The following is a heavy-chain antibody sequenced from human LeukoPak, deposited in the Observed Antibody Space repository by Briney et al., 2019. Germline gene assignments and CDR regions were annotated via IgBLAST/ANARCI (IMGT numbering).Heavy chain of an antibody. CDR3: ATDLPDKYFDWDDAFDI. J-gene: IGHJ3*02. CDR1: GYTLTELS. CDR2: FDPEDGET. V-gene: IGHV1-24*01. Sequence: ASVKVSCKVSGYTLTELSMHWVRKAPGKGLEWMGGFDPEDGETIYAQKFQGRVTMTEDTSTDTAYMELSSLRSEDTAVYYCATDLPDKYFDWDDAFDIWGQGTMVTVSS. D-gene: IGHD3-9*01.